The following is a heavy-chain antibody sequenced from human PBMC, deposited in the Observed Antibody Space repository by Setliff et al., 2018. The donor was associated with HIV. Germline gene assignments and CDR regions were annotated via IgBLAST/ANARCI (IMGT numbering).Heavy chain of an antibody. CDR1: GGSFSDDY. CDR3: AKCSGRFGVVTWFDS. D-gene: IGHD3-10*02. J-gene: IGHJ5*01. Sequence: PSETLSLTCAVYGGSFSDDYGGRIRQPPGRGMEWIGEIDHSGRSNYNPSLKSRVLMAIDASKSQISLNLTSISAADTAVYYCAKCSGRFGVVTWFDSWCHGMLVTVSS. CDR2: IDHSGRS. V-gene: IGHV4-34*01.